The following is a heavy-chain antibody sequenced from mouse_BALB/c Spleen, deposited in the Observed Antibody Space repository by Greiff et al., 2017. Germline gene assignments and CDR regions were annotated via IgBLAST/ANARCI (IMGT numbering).Heavy chain of an antibody. Sequence: DVQLVESGAELVKPGASVKLSCTASGFNIKDTYMHWVKQRPEQGLEWIGRIDPANGNTKYDPKFQGKATITADTSSNTAYLQLSSLTSEDTAVYYCASRSDYWGQGTTLTVSS. CDR2: IDPANGNT. V-gene: IGHV14-3*02. CDR1: GFNIKDTY. J-gene: IGHJ2*01. CDR3: ASRSDY.